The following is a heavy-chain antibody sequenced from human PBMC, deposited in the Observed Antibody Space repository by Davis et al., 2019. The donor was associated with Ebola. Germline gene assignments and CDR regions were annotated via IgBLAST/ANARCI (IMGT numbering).Heavy chain of an antibody. V-gene: IGHV5-51*01. J-gene: IGHJ4*02. D-gene: IGHD3-10*01. CDR3: ARQEAGELLPHYFDY. CDR1: GYSFTSYW. Sequence: GESLKISCKGSGYSFTSYWIGWVRQMPGKGLEWMGIIYPGDSDTRYSPSFQGQVTISADKSISTAYLQWSSLKASDTAMYYCARQEAGELLPHYFDYWGQGTLVTVSS. CDR2: IYPGDSDT.